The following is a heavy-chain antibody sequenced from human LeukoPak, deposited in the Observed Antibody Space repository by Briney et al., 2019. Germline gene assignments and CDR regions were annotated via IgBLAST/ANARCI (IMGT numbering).Heavy chain of an antibody. V-gene: IGHV3-9*01. CDR1: GFTFDDYA. D-gene: IGHD3-22*01. CDR3: AKDIFSGIVVVKD. J-gene: IGHJ4*02. CDR2: ISWNSGSI. Sequence: PGGSLRLSCAASGFTFDDYAMHWVRQAPGKGLEWVSGISWNSGSIGYADSVKGRFTISRDNAKNSLYLQMNSLRAEDTALYYCAKDIFSGIVVVKDWGQGTLVTVSS.